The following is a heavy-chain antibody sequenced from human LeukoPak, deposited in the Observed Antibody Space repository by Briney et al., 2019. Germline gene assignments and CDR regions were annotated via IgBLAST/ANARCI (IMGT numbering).Heavy chain of an antibody. J-gene: IGHJ3*02. Sequence: PGGSLRLSCAASGFTFSIYWMTWVRQAPGKGLEWVANIKEDGSEKHYVDSVKGRFTISRDNDQNLLYLQMNSLKAEDTAVYYCARDRGGGDFWSGYQDAFDIWGQGTRVTVSS. CDR2: IKEDGSEK. CDR3: ARDRGGGDFWSGYQDAFDI. V-gene: IGHV3-7*01. D-gene: IGHD3-3*01. CDR1: GFTFSIYW.